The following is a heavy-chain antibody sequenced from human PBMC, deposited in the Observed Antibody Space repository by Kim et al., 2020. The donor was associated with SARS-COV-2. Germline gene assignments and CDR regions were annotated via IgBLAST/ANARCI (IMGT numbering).Heavy chain of an antibody. J-gene: IGHJ3*02. Sequence: GGSLRLSCAASGFTFSSYSMNWVRQAPGKGLEWVSSISSSSSYIYYADSVKGRFTISRDNAKNSLYLQMNSLRAEDTAVYYCARTRFTIMTRFGAFDIWGQGTMVTVSS. D-gene: IGHD3-10*01. CDR3: ARTRFTIMTRFGAFDI. CDR2: ISSSSSYI. V-gene: IGHV3-21*01. CDR1: GFTFSSYS.